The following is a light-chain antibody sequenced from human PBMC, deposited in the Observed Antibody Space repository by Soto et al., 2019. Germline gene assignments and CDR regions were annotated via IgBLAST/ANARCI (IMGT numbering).Light chain of an antibody. CDR1: SSDIGGYKY. CDR2: DVS. V-gene: IGLV2-11*01. CDR3: CSYAGSYTLL. J-gene: IGLJ2*01. Sequence: QSALTQPRSVSGSPGLSVTISCTGTSSDIGGYKYVSWYQQHPGKAPKLIICDVSQRPSGVPDRFSGSKSGNTASLTISGLQAEDEADYYCCSYAGSYTLLFGGGTKLTVL.